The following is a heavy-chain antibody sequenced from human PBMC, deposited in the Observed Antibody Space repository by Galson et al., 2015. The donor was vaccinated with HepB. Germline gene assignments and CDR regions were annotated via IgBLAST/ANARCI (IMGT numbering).Heavy chain of an antibody. D-gene: IGHD2-21*02. CDR3: ARSTAGPHDY. V-gene: IGHV3-30*03. CDR1: GFTFSSYV. CDR2: ISYGGNNK. Sequence: SLRLSCAASGFTFSSYVMHWVRQAPGKGLEWVAHISYGGNNKYYANSVKGRFTISRDNFKNTLYLQMNSLRAEDTAVYYCARSTAGPHDYWGQGTLVTVSS. J-gene: IGHJ4*02.